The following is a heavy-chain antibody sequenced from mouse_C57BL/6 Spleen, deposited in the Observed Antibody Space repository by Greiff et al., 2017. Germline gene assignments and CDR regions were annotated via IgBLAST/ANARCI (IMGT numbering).Heavy chain of an antibody. CDR1: GYTFTSYW. CDR2: IHPNSGST. V-gene: IGHV1-64*01. CDR3: ARKGVITTVVAPGAMDY. J-gene: IGHJ4*01. Sequence: QVQLQQPGAELVKPGASVKLSCKASGYTFTSYWMHWVKQRPGQGLEWIGMIHPNSGSTNYNEKFKSKATLTVDKSSSTAYMQLSSLTSEDSAVYYCARKGVITTVVAPGAMDYWGQGTSVTSPQ. D-gene: IGHD1-1*01.